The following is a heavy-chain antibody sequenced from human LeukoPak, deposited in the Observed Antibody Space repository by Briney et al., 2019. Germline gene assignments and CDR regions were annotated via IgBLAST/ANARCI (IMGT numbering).Heavy chain of an antibody. D-gene: IGHD3-22*01. Sequence: SETLSLTCTVSGASISSYYWSWIRQPPGKGLEWIGYIYYSGSTNYNPSLKSRVTMSIDTSKSQFSLKLSSVTAADTAMYYCAREDSSGYLGYWGQGTLVTVSS. CDR3: AREDSSGYLGY. J-gene: IGHJ4*02. V-gene: IGHV4-59*01. CDR1: GASISSYY. CDR2: IYYSGST.